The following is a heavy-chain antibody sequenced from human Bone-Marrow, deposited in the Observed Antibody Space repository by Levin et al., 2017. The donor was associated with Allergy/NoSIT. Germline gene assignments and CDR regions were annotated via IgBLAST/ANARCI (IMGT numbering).Heavy chain of an antibody. V-gene: IGHV3-30-3*01. Sequence: QTGGSLRLSCAASGFTFSNYAMHWVRQAPGKGLEWVAFISFDGSNKYYADSVKGRFTISRDNSKNTMYLQMNSLRAEGTAVYYCAREVGTTRRFDYWGQGTLVTVSS. CDR1: GFTFSNYA. D-gene: IGHD1-26*01. J-gene: IGHJ4*02. CDR2: ISFDGSNK. CDR3: AREVGTTRRFDY.